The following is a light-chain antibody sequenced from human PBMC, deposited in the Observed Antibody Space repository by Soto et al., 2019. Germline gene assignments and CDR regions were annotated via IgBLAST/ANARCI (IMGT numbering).Light chain of an antibody. Sequence: EIVLTQSPATLSLSPGDRATLSCRASQSVGSYLGWYQQRPGQAPRLLIYDASNRATGIPARFSGSGSGTDFTPTISSLEPEDFAVSYCQQRSDWPSTFGGGTKVDIK. CDR1: QSVGSY. V-gene: IGKV3-11*01. CDR2: DAS. J-gene: IGKJ4*01. CDR3: QQRSDWPST.